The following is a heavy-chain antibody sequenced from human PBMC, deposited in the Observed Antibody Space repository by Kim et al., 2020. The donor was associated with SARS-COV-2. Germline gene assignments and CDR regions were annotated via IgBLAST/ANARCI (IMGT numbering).Heavy chain of an antibody. Sequence: KSYSPSLKGRLTIAKDTSKDQVVLTMTDMDPVDTGTYYCAHKAGGATFDYWGQGTLVTVSS. V-gene: IGHV2-5*01. D-gene: IGHD1-26*01. J-gene: IGHJ4*02. CDR3: AHKAGGATFDY. CDR2: K.